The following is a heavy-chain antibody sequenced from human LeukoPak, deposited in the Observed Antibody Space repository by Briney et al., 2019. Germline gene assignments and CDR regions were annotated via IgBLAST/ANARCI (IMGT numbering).Heavy chain of an antibody. CDR1: RLSLSSHP. Sequence: GGSLRLSCAASRLSLSSHPMNWLRQTPGKGLEWLALIGFDGKNKFYADSVKGRFSVSRDNTVNTIYLQLHSVTELDMGTYYGAKEMATTSNFENWGQGTLVAVSS. D-gene: IGHD3-9*01. CDR3: AKEMATTSNFEN. V-gene: IGHV3-30*02. J-gene: IGHJ1*01. CDR2: IGFDGKNK.